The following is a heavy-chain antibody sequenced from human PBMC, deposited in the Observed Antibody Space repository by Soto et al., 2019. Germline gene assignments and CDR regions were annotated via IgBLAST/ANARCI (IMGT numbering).Heavy chain of an antibody. CDR2: ISGSGGST. J-gene: IGHJ4*02. D-gene: IGHD2-2*01. Sequence: RLSRAAPGFTLSSYAMSWVRQAPGKGLEWVSAISGSGGSTYYADSVKGRFTISRDNSKNTLYLQMNSLRAEDTAVYYCAKVGEVPAAIDWGQGTLVTV. V-gene: IGHV3-23*01. CDR1: GFTLSSYA. CDR3: AKVGEVPAAID.